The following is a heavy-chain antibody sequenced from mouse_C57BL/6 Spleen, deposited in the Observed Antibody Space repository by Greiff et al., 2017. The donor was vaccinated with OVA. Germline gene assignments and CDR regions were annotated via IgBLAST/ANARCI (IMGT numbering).Heavy chain of an antibody. D-gene: IGHD3-3*01. CDR1: GYTFTSYW. Sequence: QQSCTASGYTFTSYWMHWVKQRPGRGLEWIGRIDPNSGGTKYNEKFKSKATLTVDKPSSTAYMQLSSLTSEDSAVYYCARGDPELWYAMDYWGQGTSVTVSS. J-gene: IGHJ4*01. CDR2: IDPNSGGT. V-gene: IGHV1-72*01. CDR3: ARGDPELWYAMDY.